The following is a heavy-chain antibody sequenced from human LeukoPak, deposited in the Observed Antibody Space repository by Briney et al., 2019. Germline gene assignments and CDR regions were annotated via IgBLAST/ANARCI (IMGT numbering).Heavy chain of an antibody. CDR3: AKDEVTSGGGLAS. V-gene: IGHV3-53*01. D-gene: IGHD2-21*02. CDR2: MYTGGTT. J-gene: IGHJ5*01. Sequence: GGSLRLSCAASGFSVSGTHMSWVRQAPGKGLEWVSAMYTGGTTYYADSVTGRFTVSRDTSRNTLFLHMDSLRAEDTAVYYCAKDEVTSGGGLASWGQGTLVIVSS. CDR1: GFSVSGTH.